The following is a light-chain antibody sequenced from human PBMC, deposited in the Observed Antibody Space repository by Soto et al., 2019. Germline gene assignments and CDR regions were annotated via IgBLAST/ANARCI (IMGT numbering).Light chain of an antibody. CDR1: SSNIGACYD. CDR3: QSHDSRLHASV. J-gene: IGLJ1*01. Sequence: QSVLTQPPSVSGAPGQRVTISCTGSSSNIGACYDVHWYLQLSGTAPKLLIYGNTNRPSGVPDRFSGSKSGSSASLAITVLQAEDEADYYCQSHDSRLHASVFGTGTKVTVL. CDR2: GNT. V-gene: IGLV1-40*01.